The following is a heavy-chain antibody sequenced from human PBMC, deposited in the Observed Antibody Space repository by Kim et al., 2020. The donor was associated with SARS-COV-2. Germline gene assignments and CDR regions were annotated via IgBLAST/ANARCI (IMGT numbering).Heavy chain of an antibody. CDR3: ARDGDWNDALDI. Sequence: GGSLRLSCVASGFNISYFYMHWVRQVPGKGPVWVARMNGDGSTTNYADSVKGRFTISRDNADNTLSLQMNSLRAEDTAVYYCARDGDWNDALDIWGHGARVTVSS. CDR1: GFNISYFY. J-gene: IGHJ3*02. V-gene: IGHV3-74*01. CDR2: MNGDGSTT. D-gene: IGHD1-1*01.